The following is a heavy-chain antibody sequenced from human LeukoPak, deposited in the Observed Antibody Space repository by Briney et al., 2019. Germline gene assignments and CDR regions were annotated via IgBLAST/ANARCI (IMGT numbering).Heavy chain of an antibody. CDR3: ARGEAGYLEAFDV. V-gene: IGHV1-46*03. CDR2: INPYGDS. D-gene: IGHD3-3*01. CDR1: XXXXTXND. J-gene: IGHJ3*01. Sequence: ASXXXXTXNDMHXXRQAPGQGLEWMGIINPYGDSTYAQKFRGRGTMTRHTSTSTVYMALTSLTSDDTGAYFCARGEAGYLEAFDVWGQGTMVTVSS.